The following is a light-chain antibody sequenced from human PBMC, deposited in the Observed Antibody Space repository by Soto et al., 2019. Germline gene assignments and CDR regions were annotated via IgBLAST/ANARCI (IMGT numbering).Light chain of an antibody. V-gene: IGKV3-20*01. Sequence: DIVLTQSPGTLSLSPGEKGTLSCRASQSISSSYLAWYQQKPGQAPRLLIYGASTRATGIPDRFSGSGSGTDVTLTISILEPEDFAVYYCQQYVNSLTFGGGTKVQIK. CDR3: QQYVNSLT. CDR1: QSISSSY. CDR2: GAS. J-gene: IGKJ4*02.